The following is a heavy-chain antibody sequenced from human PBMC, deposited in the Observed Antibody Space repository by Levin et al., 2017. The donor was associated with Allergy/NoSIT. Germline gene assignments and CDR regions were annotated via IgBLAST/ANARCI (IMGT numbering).Heavy chain of an antibody. Sequence: VSGPTLVKPTQTLTLTCTFSGFSLTTSGVAVGWIRQPPGKALEWLALIYWNDDKRYSPFLKTRLSITKATPKNQVVLTMTNMDPVDTGTYYCAHFVGYRFGSNWFDPWGQGTLVTVSS. CDR2: IYWNDDK. D-gene: IGHD5-18*01. CDR3: AHFVGYRFGSNWFDP. V-gene: IGHV2-5*01. J-gene: IGHJ5*02. CDR1: GFSLTTSGVA.